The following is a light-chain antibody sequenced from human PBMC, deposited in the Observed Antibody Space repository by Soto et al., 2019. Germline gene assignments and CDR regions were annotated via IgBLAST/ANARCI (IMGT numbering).Light chain of an antibody. CDR2: DTS. CDR1: ETIKSL. CDR3: QQRHNWPIT. Sequence: ELVLTQSPATLSLSPGERATLSCRASETIKSLLAWYQQRPGQPPRLLIYDTSDRATGIPARFSGSGSGTDFTLTISGLEPADLGVYYCQQRHNWPITFGQGTRLEIK. J-gene: IGKJ5*01. V-gene: IGKV3-11*01.